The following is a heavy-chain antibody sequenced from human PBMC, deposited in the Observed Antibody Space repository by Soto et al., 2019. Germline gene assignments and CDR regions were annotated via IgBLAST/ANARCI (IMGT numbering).Heavy chain of an antibody. CDR3: ARERMVRRTMGWFDP. Sequence: QVQLVQSGAEVRKPGSSVKVSCRASGGTFSGYAIGWVRQAPGQGPEWMGGIIPMLGTANYAQKFQGRVTITADESTATAYMALSSLTSDDTAVYYCARERMVRRTMGWFDPWGQGTLVTVSS. CDR2: IIPMLGTA. V-gene: IGHV1-69*11. D-gene: IGHD3-10*01. J-gene: IGHJ5*02. CDR1: GGTFSGYA.